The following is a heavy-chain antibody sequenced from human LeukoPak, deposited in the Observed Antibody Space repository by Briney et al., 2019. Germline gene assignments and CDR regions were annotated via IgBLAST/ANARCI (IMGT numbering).Heavy chain of an antibody. CDR3: ARDRIEMATITNYYYGMDV. CDR1: GFNFDNFA. J-gene: IGHJ6*02. Sequence: GGSLRLSCVVSGFNFDNFAMHWVRQPIGKGLGWVAVISHDGRTKYYADSMKGRITISRDNSKNTLYLQMNSLRAEDTAVYYCARDRIEMATITNYYYGMDVWGQGTTVTVSS. CDR2: ISHDGRTK. V-gene: IGHV3-30*14. D-gene: IGHD5-24*01.